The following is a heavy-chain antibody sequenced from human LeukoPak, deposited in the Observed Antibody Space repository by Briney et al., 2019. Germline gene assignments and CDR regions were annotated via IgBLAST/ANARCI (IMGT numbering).Heavy chain of an antibody. CDR3: VRLHSRDMATIS. CDR2: ARNKANSYTT. CDR1: GFTFSEYY. V-gene: IGHV3-72*01. D-gene: IGHD5-24*01. Sequence: PGGSLRLSCAGSGFTFSEYYMDWVRQAPGKGLEWVGRARNKANSYTTEYAASVKGRFTISRDDSKNSLYLQMNSLKTEDAAVYYCVRLHSRDMATISWGQGTLVTVSS. J-gene: IGHJ5*02.